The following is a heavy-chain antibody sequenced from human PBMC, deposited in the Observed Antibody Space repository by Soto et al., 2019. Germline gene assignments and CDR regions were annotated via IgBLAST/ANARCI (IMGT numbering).Heavy chain of an antibody. Sequence: GGSLRLSCAASGFTFSSYWMHWVRQAPGEGSVWVSRINTDGSITTYADSVKGRFTISRDNAKNTLHLQMDSLRAEDTAVYYCVRGHSSHWVTWFDPWGQGTLVTVSS. CDR2: INTDGSIT. J-gene: IGHJ5*02. CDR3: VRGHSSHWVTWFDP. V-gene: IGHV3-74*01. CDR1: GFTFSSYW. D-gene: IGHD6-13*01.